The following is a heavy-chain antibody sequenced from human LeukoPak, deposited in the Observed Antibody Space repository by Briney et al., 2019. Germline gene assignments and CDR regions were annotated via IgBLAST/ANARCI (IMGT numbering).Heavy chain of an antibody. J-gene: IGHJ4*02. CDR1: GYTFTSYG. V-gene: IGHV1-18*01. D-gene: IGHD6-19*01. CDR2: ISAYNGNT. CDR3: ARVLRVGGYRSPAFDY. Sequence: ASVKVSCKASGYTFTSYGISWVRQAPGQGLEWMGWISAYNGNTNYAQKLQGRVTMTTDTSTSTAYMELRSLRSDDTAVYYCARVLRVGGYRSPAFDYWGQGTLVTVSS.